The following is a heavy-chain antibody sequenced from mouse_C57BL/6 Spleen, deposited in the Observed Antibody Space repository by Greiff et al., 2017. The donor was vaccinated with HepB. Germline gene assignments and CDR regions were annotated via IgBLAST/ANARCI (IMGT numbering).Heavy chain of an antibody. J-gene: IGHJ2*01. CDR3: VRQRDYGSSYPYYFDY. CDR2: IRSKSNNYAT. V-gene: IGHV10-1*01. D-gene: IGHD1-1*01. Sequence: EVKLVESGGGLVQPKGSLKLSCAASGFSFNTYAMNWVRQAPGKGLEWVARIRSKSNNYATYYADSVKDRFTISRDDSESMLYLQMNNLKTEDTAMYYCVRQRDYGSSYPYYFDYWGQGTTLTVSS. CDR1: GFSFNTYA.